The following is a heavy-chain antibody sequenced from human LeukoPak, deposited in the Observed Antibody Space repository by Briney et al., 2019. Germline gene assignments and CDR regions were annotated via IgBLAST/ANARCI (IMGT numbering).Heavy chain of an antibody. J-gene: IGHJ4*02. D-gene: IGHD5-18*01. Sequence: GESLKISCTASGYTFTNFWIGWVRQMPGKGLEWMGIIYPGESEGTYSPSFQGQVTTSADKSINTAYLQLSSLKAAATAIYYCARSWVSGYGTVLDYWGQGTLVTVSS. CDR3: ARSWVSGYGTVLDY. CDR1: GYTFTNFW. V-gene: IGHV5-51*01. CDR2: IYPGESEG.